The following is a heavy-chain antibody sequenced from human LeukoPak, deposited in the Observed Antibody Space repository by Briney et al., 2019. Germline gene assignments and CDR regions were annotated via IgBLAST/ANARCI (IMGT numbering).Heavy chain of an antibody. D-gene: IGHD4/OR15-4a*01. Sequence: PRGSHSLSCSASGFTFNSYPVHWVRQAPGKGLEYVSGISRNGGSTYYADSVKGRFTISRDNSKNTLYLQMSSLRAEDTAVYYCVKESGFMVAPNTAFDIWGQLTLATISS. J-gene: IGHJ3*02. CDR1: GFTFNSYP. V-gene: IGHV3-64D*06. CDR3: VKESGFMVAPNTAFDI. CDR2: ISRNGGST.